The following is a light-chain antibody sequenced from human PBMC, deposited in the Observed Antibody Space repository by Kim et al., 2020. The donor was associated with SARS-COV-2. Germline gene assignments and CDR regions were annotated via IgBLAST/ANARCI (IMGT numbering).Light chain of an antibody. Sequence: QSALTQPASVSGSPGQSNTISCTGTSSDVGGYNYVSWYQQHPGKAPKLMIYDVSKRPSGVSNRFSGSKSGNTASLTISGLQAEDEADYYCSSYTSSSTWVFGGGTQLTVL. V-gene: IGLV2-14*01. CDR3: SSYTSSSTWV. CDR1: SSDVGGYNY. J-gene: IGLJ3*02. CDR2: DVS.